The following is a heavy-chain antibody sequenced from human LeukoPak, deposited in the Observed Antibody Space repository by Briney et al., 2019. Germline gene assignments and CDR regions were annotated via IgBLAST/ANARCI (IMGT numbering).Heavy chain of an antibody. CDR1: GFTISTYW. CDR3: VRGGPYSFGY. J-gene: IGHJ4*02. CDR2: IKQDGRDK. V-gene: IGHV3-7*04. Sequence: GGSLRLSHGASGFTISTYWMSCVPEARGKGLEYLVNIKQDGRDKYYVASLKGRFTISRDTAQNSLYLQLNSLSAADTAVYYCVRGGPYSFGYWGQGTLVTVPS.